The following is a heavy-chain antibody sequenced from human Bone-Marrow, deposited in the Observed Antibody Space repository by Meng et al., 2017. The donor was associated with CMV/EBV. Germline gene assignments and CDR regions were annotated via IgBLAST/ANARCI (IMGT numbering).Heavy chain of an antibody. CDR2: IDWNGGSV. CDR3: TKGGSRYSNNAFDY. CDR1: GFTFNDYA. J-gene: IGHJ4*02. Sequence: SLKISCAASGFTFNDYARHWVRQAPGKGLEWVSGIDWNGGSVGYAGSVKGRFTISRYNAKSSVELQMNNLRTEETAFYYCTKGGSRYSNNAFDYWGQGTVVTVSS. D-gene: IGHD4-11*01. V-gene: IGHV3-9*01.